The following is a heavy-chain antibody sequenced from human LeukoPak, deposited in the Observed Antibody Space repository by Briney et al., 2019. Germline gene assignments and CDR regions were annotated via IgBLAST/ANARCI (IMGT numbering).Heavy chain of an antibody. V-gene: IGHV4-59*01. CDR2: IYYSGST. Sequence: SETLSLTCTVSGGSISSYYWSWLRQPPGKGLEWIGYIYYSGSTNYNPSLKSRVTISVDTSKNQFSLKLSSVTAADTAVYYCARDNKGQREAFDIWGQGTMVAVSS. CDR1: GGSISSYY. CDR3: ARDNKGQREAFDI. J-gene: IGHJ3*02. D-gene: IGHD2/OR15-2a*01.